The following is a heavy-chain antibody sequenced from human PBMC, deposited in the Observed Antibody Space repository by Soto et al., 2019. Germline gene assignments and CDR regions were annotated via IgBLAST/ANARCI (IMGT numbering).Heavy chain of an antibody. J-gene: IGHJ4*02. V-gene: IGHV3-74*01. CDR2: INSDGSST. Sequence: EVQLVESGGGLVQPGGSLRLSCAASGFTFSSYWMHWVRQSPGKGLVWVSRINSDGSSTSYADSVKGRFTISRDNAKNTLYLQMNSLRAEDTAVYYCARDSSFGLRWYNPDLDYWGQGTLVTVSS. D-gene: IGHD4-17*01. CDR1: GFTFSSYW. CDR3: ARDSSFGLRWYNPDLDY.